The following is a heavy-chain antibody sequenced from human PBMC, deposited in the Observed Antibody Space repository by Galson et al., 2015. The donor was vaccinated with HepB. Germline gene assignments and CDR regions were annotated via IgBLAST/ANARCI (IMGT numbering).Heavy chain of an antibody. J-gene: IGHJ4*02. CDR2: ISYDGSNK. D-gene: IGHD4-17*01. CDR3: ARDYGDYGWDY. Sequence: SLRLSCAASGFTFSSYAMHWVRQAPGKGLEWVAVISYDGSNKYYADSVKGRFTISRDNSKNTLYLQMNSLRAEDTAVYYCARDYGDYGWDYWGQGTLVTVSS. V-gene: IGHV3-30*04. CDR1: GFTFSSYA.